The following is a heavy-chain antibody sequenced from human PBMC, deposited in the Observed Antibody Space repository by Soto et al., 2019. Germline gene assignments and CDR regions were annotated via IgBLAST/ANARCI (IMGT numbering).Heavy chain of an antibody. J-gene: IGHJ4*01. D-gene: IGHD5-18*01. CDR1: GFTFSSYA. CDR3: VKDLDRRDTARVLAY. CDR2: ISGSGGST. V-gene: IGHV3-23*01. Sequence: PAGSLRLSCAASGFTFSSYAMSWVRQAAGKGLEWVSAISGSGGSTYYADSVKGPFIISRDNSKNTLYLQMNSMRAEDTAVNYYVKDLDRRDTARVLAYWGHASVVP.